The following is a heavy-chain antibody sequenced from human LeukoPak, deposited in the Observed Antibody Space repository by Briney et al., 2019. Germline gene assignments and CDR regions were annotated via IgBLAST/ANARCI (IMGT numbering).Heavy chain of an antibody. D-gene: IGHD2/OR15-2a*01. V-gene: IGHV3-23*01. CDR3: AKFLTSAAWDY. CDR2: IDGSGHT. J-gene: IGHJ4*02. CDR1: GFTFTDFS. Sequence: GGSLRLSCAASGFTFTDFSMTWVRQPPGKGLEWVSAIDGSGHTYYADSVKGRFTISRDNSKNTLYLQVNSLRAEDTPLYYCAKFLTSAAWDYWGQGTLVTVSS.